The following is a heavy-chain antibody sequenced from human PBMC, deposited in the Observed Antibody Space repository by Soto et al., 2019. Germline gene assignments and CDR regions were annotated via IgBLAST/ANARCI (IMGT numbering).Heavy chain of an antibody. D-gene: IGHD6-19*01. V-gene: IGHV1-24*01. CDR3: ATDTIAVAGTAYYYYYGMDV. Sequence: ASVKVSCKVSGYTLTELSMHWVRQAPGKGLEWMGGFDPEDGETIYAQKFQGRVTMTEDTSTDTAYMELSSLRSEDTAVYYCATDTIAVAGTAYYYYYGMDVWGQGTTVTVS. CDR2: FDPEDGET. J-gene: IGHJ6*02. CDR1: GYTLTELS.